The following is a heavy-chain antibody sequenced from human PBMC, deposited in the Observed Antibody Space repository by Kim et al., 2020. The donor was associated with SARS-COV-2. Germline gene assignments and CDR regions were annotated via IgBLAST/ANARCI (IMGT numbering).Heavy chain of an antibody. D-gene: IGHD3-10*01. CDR3: TRHIYYESGSFHNVFYF. Sequence: GGSLRLSCAASGFTFSDAWMSWVRQAPGKGLEWVGRIKSKIDGGTTDYAARVKGRFTISRDESKNTVYLQMNSLKAEDTAVYYCTRHIYYESGSFHNVFYFWRQGTLVTVSS. CDR2: IKSKIDGGTT. J-gene: IGHJ4*02. CDR1: GFTFSDAW. V-gene: IGHV3-15*01.